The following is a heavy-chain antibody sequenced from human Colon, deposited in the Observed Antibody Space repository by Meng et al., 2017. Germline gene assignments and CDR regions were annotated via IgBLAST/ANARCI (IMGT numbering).Heavy chain of an antibody. J-gene: IGHJ5*02. CDR1: GGSFSSDTYC. CDR3: ARGLNEGGLAHNWFDP. V-gene: IGHV4-31*03. D-gene: IGHD1-1*01. CDR2: INHSGSN. Sequence: QVDMHESGPGLSKPSQNLSLTCTVSGGSFSSDTYCWTWIRKDPGKGLEWIGIINHSGSNYYNPYLKSRVTMSLDTSEQQFSLQLISVTAADTAVYLCARGLNEGGLAHNWFDPWGQGTLVTVSS.